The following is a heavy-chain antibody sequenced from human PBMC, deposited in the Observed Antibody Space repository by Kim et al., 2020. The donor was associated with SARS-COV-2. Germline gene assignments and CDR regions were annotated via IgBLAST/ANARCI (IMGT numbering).Heavy chain of an antibody. V-gene: IGHV4-4*07. CDR2: ICTSGRT. Sequence: SETLSLTCTVSGDSISSYCWSWIRQPAGKGLEWIGRICTSGRTNYNPSLKSRITLSVDTAKNQVPLNLSSVTAADTAVYYCSSAPQTQGSNWDLWGHGPLVPVSS. D-gene: IGHD6-13*01. CDR3: SSAPQTQGSNWDL. J-gene: IGHJ5*02. CDR1: GDSISSYC.